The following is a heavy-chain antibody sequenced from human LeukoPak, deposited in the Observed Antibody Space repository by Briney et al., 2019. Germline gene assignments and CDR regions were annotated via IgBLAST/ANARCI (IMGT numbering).Heavy chain of an antibody. Sequence: TSGTLSLTCTVSGGSISSYYWSWIRQPPGKGLEWIGYIYYSGSTNYNPSLKSRVTISVDTSKNQFSLKLSSVTAADTAVYYCARGGGNYDLDYWGQGTLVTVSS. CDR2: IYYSGST. CDR1: GGSISSYY. J-gene: IGHJ4*02. V-gene: IGHV4-59*01. D-gene: IGHD1-26*01. CDR3: ARGGGNYDLDY.